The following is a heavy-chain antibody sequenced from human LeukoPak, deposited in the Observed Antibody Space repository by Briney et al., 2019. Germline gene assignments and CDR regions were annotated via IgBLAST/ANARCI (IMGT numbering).Heavy chain of an antibody. V-gene: IGHV1-8*03. Sequence: GASVKVSCKASGYTFTSYDINWVRQATGQGLEWMGWMNPNSGNTGYAQKFQGRVTITRNTSISTAYMELRSLRSDDTAVYYCARGDYGGPENYFDYWGQGTLVTVSS. J-gene: IGHJ4*02. CDR3: ARGDYGGPENYFDY. D-gene: IGHD4-23*01. CDR1: GYTFTSYD. CDR2: MNPNSGNT.